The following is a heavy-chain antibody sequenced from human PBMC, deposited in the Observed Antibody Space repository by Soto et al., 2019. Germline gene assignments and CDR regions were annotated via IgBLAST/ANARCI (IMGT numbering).Heavy chain of an antibody. D-gene: IGHD3-10*01. CDR3: ARMVRGDDPYDYYGMAV. CDR2: ISAYNGNT. V-gene: IGHV1-18*01. Sequence: QVQLVQSGAEVKKPGASVKVSCKASGYTFTSYGISWVRQAPGQGLEWMGWISAYNGNTNYAQKLQGRVTMTTDTPTSTAYMELRSLRSDDTAVYYCARMVRGDDPYDYYGMAVWGQGTTVTVSS. CDR1: GYTFTSYG. J-gene: IGHJ6*02.